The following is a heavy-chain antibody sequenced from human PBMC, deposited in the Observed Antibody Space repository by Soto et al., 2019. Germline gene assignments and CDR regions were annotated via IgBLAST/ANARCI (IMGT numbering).Heavy chain of an antibody. CDR3: ARDGYGSGSPYYYYGMNV. Sequence: QVQLMQSGAEVKKPGASVKVSCKASGYTFTTYGISWVRQAPGQGLEWMGWISTYNKNTNYAQNLQGRVTLTTAKSTTTVYLELRRLRSDATAVYYCARDGYGSGSPYYYYGMNVWGQGTTVTVSS. CDR1: GYTFTTYG. D-gene: IGHD3-10*01. J-gene: IGHJ6*02. CDR2: ISTYNKNT. V-gene: IGHV1-18*01.